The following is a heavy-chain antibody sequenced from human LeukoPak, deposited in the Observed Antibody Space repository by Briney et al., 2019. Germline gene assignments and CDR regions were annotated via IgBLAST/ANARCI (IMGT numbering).Heavy chain of an antibody. D-gene: IGHD1-26*01. CDR3: AREDIVGATGFDY. CDR2: IYSGGST. V-gene: IGHV3-53*01. CDR1: GFTFSTYG. Sequence: GGTLRLSCAASGFTFSTYGMSWVRQAPGKGLEWVSVIYSGGSTYYADSVKGRFTISRDNSKNTLYLQMNSLRAEDTAVYYCAREDIVGATGFDYWGQGTLVTVSS. J-gene: IGHJ4*02.